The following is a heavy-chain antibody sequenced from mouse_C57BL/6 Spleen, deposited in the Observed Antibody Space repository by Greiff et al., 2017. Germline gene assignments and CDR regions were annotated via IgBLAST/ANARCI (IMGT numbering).Heavy chain of an antibody. D-gene: IGHD1-1*01. J-gene: IGHJ1*03. Sequence: EVLLVESGGGLVKPGGSLKLSCAASGYTFSDYGMHWVRQAPEQGLEWVAYISTGSSTIYYADTVKGRYTITRDNATNTPFLQMTSLTSEDTAMYYCAREGGSSSRGYFDVWGTGTTVTVSS. CDR3: AREGGSSSRGYFDV. V-gene: IGHV5-17*01. CDR2: ISTGSSTI. CDR1: GYTFSDYG.